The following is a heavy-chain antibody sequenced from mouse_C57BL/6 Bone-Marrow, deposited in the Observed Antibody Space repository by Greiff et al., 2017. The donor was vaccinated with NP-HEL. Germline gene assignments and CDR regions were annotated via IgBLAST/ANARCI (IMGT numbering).Heavy chain of an antibody. Sequence: QVQLQQSGAELVKPGASVKLSCKASGYTFTSYGMHWVKQRPGRGLEWIGRIDPNSGGTKYNEKFKSKATLTVDKPSSPAYMQLSSLTSEDSAVYYCARCHCITTVVYFDVWGTGTTVTVSS. CDR2: IDPNSGGT. CDR3: ARCHCITTVVYFDV. CDR1: GYTFTSYG. D-gene: IGHD1-1*01. J-gene: IGHJ1*03. V-gene: IGHV1-72*01.